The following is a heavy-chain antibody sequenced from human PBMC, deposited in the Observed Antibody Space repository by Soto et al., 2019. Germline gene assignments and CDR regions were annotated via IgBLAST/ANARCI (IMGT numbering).Heavy chain of an antibody. Sequence: ASVKVSCKASGYTFTGYYMHWVRQAPGQGLEWMGWINPNSGGTNYAQKFQGWVTMTRDTSISTAYMELSRLRSDDTAVYYCAREVIENGPRGYSGYDYLSGMDVWGQGTTVTVSS. CDR1: GYTFTGYY. CDR2: INPNSGGT. V-gene: IGHV1-2*04. J-gene: IGHJ6*02. CDR3: AREVIENGPRGYSGYDYLSGMDV. D-gene: IGHD5-12*01.